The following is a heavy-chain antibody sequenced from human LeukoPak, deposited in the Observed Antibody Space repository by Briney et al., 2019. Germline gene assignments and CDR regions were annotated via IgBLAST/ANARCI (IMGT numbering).Heavy chain of an antibody. CDR3: ARRLSSEMATRRYNWFDP. CDR2: IYFSGST. Sequence: SETLSLTCTVSGGSISSFYWSWFYWSWIRQPPGKGLEWIGYIYFSGSTNYNPSLKSRVTISVDTSKNQFSLKLSSVTAADTAVYYCARRLSSEMATRRYNWFDPWGQGTLVTVSS. V-gene: IGHV4-59*12. J-gene: IGHJ5*02. CDR1: GGSISSFY. D-gene: IGHD5-24*01.